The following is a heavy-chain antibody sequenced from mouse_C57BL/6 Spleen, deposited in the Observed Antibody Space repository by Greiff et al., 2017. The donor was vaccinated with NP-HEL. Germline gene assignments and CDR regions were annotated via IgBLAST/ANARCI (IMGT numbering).Heavy chain of an antibody. J-gene: IGHJ2*01. CDR2: ISSGGSYT. CDR1: GFTFSSYG. CDR3: ARHGYYDYDLYYFDY. D-gene: IGHD2-4*01. V-gene: IGHV5-6*01. Sequence: EVKLVESGGDLVKPGGSLKLSCAASGFTFSSYGMSWVRQTPDKRLEWVATISSGGSYTYYPDSVKGRFTISRDNAKNTLYLQMSSLKSEDTAMYYCARHGYYDYDLYYFDYWGQGTTLTVSS.